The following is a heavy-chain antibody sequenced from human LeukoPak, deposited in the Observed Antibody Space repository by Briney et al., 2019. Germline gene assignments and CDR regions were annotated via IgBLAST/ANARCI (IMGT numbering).Heavy chain of an antibody. J-gene: IGHJ4*02. CDR1: GFPFSKYA. Sequence: PGGSRSLSCAASGFPFSKYAMTWVRQAQGRGREWFSGISVSGGSTNYADSVKGRFTISRDNSKNTLYLQMNSLRAEDTAVYYCAKSNYFDSGGYYFFDYWGQGTLVTVSS. D-gene: IGHD3-22*01. CDR2: ISVSGGST. V-gene: IGHV3-23*01. CDR3: AKSNYFDSGGYYFFDY.